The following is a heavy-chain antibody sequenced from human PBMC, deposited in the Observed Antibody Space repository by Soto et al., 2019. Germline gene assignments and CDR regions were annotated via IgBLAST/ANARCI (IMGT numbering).Heavy chain of an antibody. V-gene: IGHV3-30-3*01. J-gene: IGHJ4*02. CDR3: ARGRTGTTVY. D-gene: IGHD1-7*01. CDR1: GFTFSSYA. Sequence: QVQLVESGGGVVQPGRSLRLSCAASGFTFSSYAMHWVRQAPGKGLEWVAVISYDGSNKYYADSVKGRFTISRDNSKNTLYLQMNSLRAEDTAVYYCARGRTGTTVYWGQGTLVTVSS. CDR2: ISYDGSNK.